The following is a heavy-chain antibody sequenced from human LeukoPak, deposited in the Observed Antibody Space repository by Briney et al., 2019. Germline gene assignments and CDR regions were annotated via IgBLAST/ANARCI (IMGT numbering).Heavy chain of an antibody. CDR2: TYYSGST. Sequence: PSETLSLTCTVSGGSISSYYWSWIRQPPGKGLEWIGYTYYSGSTNYNPSLKSRVTISVDTSKNQFSLKLSSVTAADTAVYYCARAYGTTVAYYFDYWGQGTLVTVSS. CDR1: GGSISSYY. J-gene: IGHJ4*02. D-gene: IGHD4-23*01. CDR3: ARAYGTTVAYYFDY. V-gene: IGHV4-59*08.